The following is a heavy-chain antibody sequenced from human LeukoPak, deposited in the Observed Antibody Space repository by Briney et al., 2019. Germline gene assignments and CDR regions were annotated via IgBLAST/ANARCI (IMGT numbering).Heavy chain of an antibody. CDR1: GGSFSDYY. J-gene: IGHJ4*02. CDR2: TNHSEST. D-gene: IGHD3-10*01. Sequence: SETLSLTCAVYGGSFSDYYWTWIRHPPGGRLGGIGETNHSESTNYNPSLKSRVTISVDTSKNQFSLTLSSLTAEDTAVYFCARGPRSDSELLPKYFDYWGQGTLVTVSS. V-gene: IGHV4-34*01. CDR3: ARGPRSDSELLPKYFDY.